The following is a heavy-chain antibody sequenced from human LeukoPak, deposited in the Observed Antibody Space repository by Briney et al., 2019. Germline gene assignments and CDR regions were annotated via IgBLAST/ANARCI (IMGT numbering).Heavy chain of an antibody. CDR2: ISSSGST. V-gene: IGHV4-61*02. CDR3: ARRRGYYGTRSYYFDY. CDR1: GDSISSGDYY. Sequence: SETLSLTCTVSGDSISSGDYYWSWIRQPAGKGLEWIGRISSSGSTNYNPSLKSRVTISVDTSKNQFSLKLSSVTAADTAVYYCARRRGYYGTRSYYFDYWGQGTLVTVSS. J-gene: IGHJ4*02. D-gene: IGHD3-10*01.